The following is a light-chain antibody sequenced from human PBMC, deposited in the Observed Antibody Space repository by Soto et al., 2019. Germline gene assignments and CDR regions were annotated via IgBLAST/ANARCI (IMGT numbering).Light chain of an antibody. CDR1: QDINIY. Sequence: DIQMTQSPSSLSASVGDTVTITCQASQDINIYLNWYQQKPGKAPKLLIYDTSNLETGVPSRFSGSGSGTDFTFTISSLQPEDIATYYCQQYDNLPALTFGGGTKVEIK. CDR2: DTS. J-gene: IGKJ4*01. CDR3: QQYDNLPALT. V-gene: IGKV1-33*01.